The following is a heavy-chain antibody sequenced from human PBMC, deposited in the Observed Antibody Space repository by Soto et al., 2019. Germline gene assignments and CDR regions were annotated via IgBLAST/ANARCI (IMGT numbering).Heavy chain of an antibody. V-gene: IGHV3-15*01. CDR2: IKSKTDGGTT. J-gene: IGHJ6*04. Sequence: PGWSLRLSCAASGFTFSNAWMSLVRQAPGKGLEWVGRIKSKTDGGTTDYAAPVKGRFTISRDDSKNTLYLQMNSLKTEDTAVYYCTTGTAWLADYYYGMDVWGKGTKVTVSS. D-gene: IGHD2-21*01. CDR3: TTGTAWLADYYYGMDV. CDR1: GFTFSNAW.